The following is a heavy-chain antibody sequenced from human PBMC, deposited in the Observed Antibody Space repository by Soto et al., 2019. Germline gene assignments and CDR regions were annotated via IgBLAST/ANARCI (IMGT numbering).Heavy chain of an antibody. CDR2: ISGSGGST. J-gene: IGHJ3*01. D-gene: IGHD6-19*01. V-gene: IGHV3-23*01. Sequence: GGSLRLSCSTSGSTPGGSSVPWVRPPPREGLDWGPAISGSGGSTYYSDSVKGRFTISRDKSNNTLYLQMNSLRAEDTAVYYCAKEYSGWFNDAFDVWGEGTMVTVS. CDR3: AKEYSGWFNDAFDV. CDR1: GSTPGGSS.